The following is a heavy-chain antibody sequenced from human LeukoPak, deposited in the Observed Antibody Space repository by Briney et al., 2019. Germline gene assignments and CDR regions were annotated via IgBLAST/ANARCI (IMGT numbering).Heavy chain of an antibody. V-gene: IGHV3-23*01. D-gene: IGHD1-26*01. J-gene: IGHJ4*02. Sequence: GGSLRLSCAASGFTFSTYALSWVRQAPGKGLEWVSTISGSGGSTYYADSVKGRFTISRDNSKNTLYLQMNSLRAEDTAVYYCAKDAVGGSYVRYFDSWGQGTLVTVSS. CDR3: AKDAVGGSYVRYFDS. CDR1: GFTFSTYA. CDR2: ISGSGGST.